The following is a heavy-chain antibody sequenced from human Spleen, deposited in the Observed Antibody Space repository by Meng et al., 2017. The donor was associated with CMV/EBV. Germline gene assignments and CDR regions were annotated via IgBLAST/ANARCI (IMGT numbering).Heavy chain of an antibody. D-gene: IGHD5-12*01. Sequence: SETLSLTCAVYGGSFSGYYWSWIRQPPGKGLEWIGEINHSGSTNYNPSLKRRVTISVDTSKNQFSLKLSSVTAADTAVYYCARGGVAYYYYGMDVWGQGTTVTVSS. CDR2: INHSGST. J-gene: IGHJ6*02. V-gene: IGHV4-34*01. CDR1: GGSFSGYY. CDR3: ARGGVAYYYYGMDV.